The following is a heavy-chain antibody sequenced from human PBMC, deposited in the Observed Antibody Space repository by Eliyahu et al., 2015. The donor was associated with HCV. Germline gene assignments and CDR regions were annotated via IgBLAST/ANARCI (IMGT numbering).Heavy chain of an antibody. CDR3: AIDQVYNWFDP. CDR1: GFTFSSQT. V-gene: IGHV3-23*04. CDR2: ISCSGGTT. J-gene: IGHJ5*02. Sequence: EVQLVESGGGLTQPGGSLRLSCAASGFTFSSQTMNWVRQAPGKGLEWGSGISCSGGTTYYADSFKGRFIISRDNSRNTVYLQMNSLSAADTAIYYCAIDQVYNWFDPWGHGTLVTVSS.